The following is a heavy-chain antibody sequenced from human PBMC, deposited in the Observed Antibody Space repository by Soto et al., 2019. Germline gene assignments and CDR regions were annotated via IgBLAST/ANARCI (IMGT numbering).Heavy chain of an antibody. D-gene: IGHD2-21*01. CDR3: AREGTYGGDWFAY. CDR1: GFTFSSYS. Sequence: PGGSLRLSCTASGFTFSSYSMTWVRQAPGKGLEWISFISGAGDIIFYADSLKGRFTISRDNARDSLYLQMHSLRDEDTAIYYCAREGTYGGDWFAYWGQGILVTVSS. CDR2: ISGAGDII. J-gene: IGHJ5*01. V-gene: IGHV3-48*02.